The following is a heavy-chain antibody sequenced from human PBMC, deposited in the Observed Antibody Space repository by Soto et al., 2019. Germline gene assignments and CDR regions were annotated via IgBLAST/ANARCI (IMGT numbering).Heavy chain of an antibody. CDR2: ISYDGSNK. CDR3: AKNYDILTGPQTVFDY. V-gene: IGHV3-30*18. Sequence: QVQLVESGGGVVQPGRSLRLSCAASGFTFSSYGMHWVRQAPGKGLEWVAVISYDGSNKYYADSVKGRFTISRDNSKNTLYLQMNSLRAEDTAVYYCAKNYDILTGPQTVFDYWGQGTLVTVSS. D-gene: IGHD3-9*01. J-gene: IGHJ4*02. CDR1: GFTFSSYG.